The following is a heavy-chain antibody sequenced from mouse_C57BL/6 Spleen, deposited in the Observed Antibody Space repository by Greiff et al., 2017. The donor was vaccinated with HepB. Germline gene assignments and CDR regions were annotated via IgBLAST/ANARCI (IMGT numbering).Heavy chain of an antibody. CDR2: IDPSDSYT. CDR3: ARDYGSRRDFDY. J-gene: IGHJ2*01. Sequence: QVQLQQPGAELVKPGASVKLSCKASGYTFTSYWMQWVKQRPGQGLEWIGEIDPSDSYTNYNQKFKGKATLTVDPSSSTAYMQLSSLTSEDSAVYYCARDYGSRRDFDYWGQGTTLTVSS. V-gene: IGHV1-50*01. CDR1: GYTFTSYW. D-gene: IGHD1-1*01.